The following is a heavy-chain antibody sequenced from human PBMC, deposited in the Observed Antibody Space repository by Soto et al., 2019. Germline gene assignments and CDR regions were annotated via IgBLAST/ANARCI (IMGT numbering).Heavy chain of an antibody. D-gene: IGHD3-16*01. CDR1: GASIRSGRYY. Sequence: QVQLQESGPRLVKPSQTLSLTCSVSGASIRSGRYYWSWIRQSPGRGLEWIGYIYYTGTTHYNPAVKSRVTILLDNSKDQFSLTLTSVTAADTAIYYFATVLHDYGTTWVDSWGQGTQVTVSS. V-gene: IGHV4-30-4*01. CDR3: ATVLHDYGTTWVDS. CDR2: IYYTGTT. J-gene: IGHJ5*01.